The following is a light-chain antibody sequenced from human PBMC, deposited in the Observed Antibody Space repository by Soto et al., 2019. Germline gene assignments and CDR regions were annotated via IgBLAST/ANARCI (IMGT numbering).Light chain of an antibody. CDR1: SSDVGGHNS. CDR2: DVS. J-gene: IGLJ1*01. CDR3: SSFTSSVTYV. Sequence: QSALTQPASVSGSPGQSSTISCTGTSSDVGGHNSVSWYRQDPGKAPKLMIYDVSNRPSGVSDRFSGSKSGNTASLTISGLQIEDEADHYCSSFTSSVTYVFGTGTKVTVL. V-gene: IGLV2-14*01.